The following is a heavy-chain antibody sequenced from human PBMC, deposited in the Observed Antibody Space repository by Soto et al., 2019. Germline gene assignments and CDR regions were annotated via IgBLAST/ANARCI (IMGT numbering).Heavy chain of an antibody. CDR3: ATQSYSNSGAYYYYAMDV. J-gene: IGHJ6*02. CDR2: IYQSGST. D-gene: IGHD4-4*01. Sequence: SETLSLTCAVSGGSISSGGYSWSWIRQPPGKGLEWIGYIYQSGSTYYNPSLKSRVTISVDRSRNQFSLELSSVTAADTAVYFCATQSYSNSGAYYYYAMDVWGQGTTVTVSS. V-gene: IGHV4-30-2*01. CDR1: GGSISSGGYS.